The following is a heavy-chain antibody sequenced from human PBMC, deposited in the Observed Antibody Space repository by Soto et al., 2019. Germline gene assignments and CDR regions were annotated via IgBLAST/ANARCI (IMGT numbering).Heavy chain of an antibody. CDR2: IYYSGST. Sequence: QVQLLESGPGLVKPSETLSLTCTVSGGSISSYYWSWIRQPPGKGLEWIGYIYYSGSTNYNPSLKSRVTISVDTSKNQFSLKLSSVTAADTAVYYCARDMWAVRAFDIWGQGTMVTVSS. D-gene: IGHD1-26*01. CDR3: ARDMWAVRAFDI. V-gene: IGHV4-59*01. J-gene: IGHJ3*02. CDR1: GGSISSYY.